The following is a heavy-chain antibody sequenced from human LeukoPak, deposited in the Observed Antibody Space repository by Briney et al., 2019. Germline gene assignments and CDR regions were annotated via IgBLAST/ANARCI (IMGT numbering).Heavy chain of an antibody. CDR2: IYTIDSNI. V-gene: IGHV3-33*08. Sequence: GGSLRLSCAASGFTFSPSIMHWVRRAPGKGLEWVAVIYTIDSNISYGDSVKGRFTISSDNSKNTLYLEMNSLSPDDTAVYYCARGVEPLAANTLAYWGQGTLVTVSS. J-gene: IGHJ4*02. D-gene: IGHD1-14*01. CDR1: GFTFSPSI. CDR3: ARGVEPLAANTLAY.